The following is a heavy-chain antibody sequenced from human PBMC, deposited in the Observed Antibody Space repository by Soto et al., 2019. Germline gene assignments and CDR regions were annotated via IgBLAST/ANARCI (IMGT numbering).Heavy chain of an antibody. J-gene: IGHJ5*02. V-gene: IGHV4-34*01. D-gene: IGHD4-17*01. CDR2: INHSGST. CDR1: GGSFSGYY. CDR3: ARGGRGEDYGGNGYWFDP. Sequence: SETLSLTCAVYGGSFSGYYWSWIRQPPGKGLEWIGEINHSGSTNYNPSLKSRVTISVDTSKNQFSLKLSSVTAADTAVYYCARGGRGEDYGGNGYWFDPWGQGTLVTVSS.